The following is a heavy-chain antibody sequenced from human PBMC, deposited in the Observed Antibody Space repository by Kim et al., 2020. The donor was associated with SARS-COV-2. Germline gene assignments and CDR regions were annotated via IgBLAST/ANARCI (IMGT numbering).Heavy chain of an antibody. CDR3: AKGGSGWHYYYYGMDV. J-gene: IGHJ6*02. D-gene: IGHD6-19*01. V-gene: IGHV3-9*01. Sequence: SVKGRFTIPRANAKNSLYLQMNSLRAEDTALYYCAKGGSGWHYYYYGMDVWGQGTTVTVSS.